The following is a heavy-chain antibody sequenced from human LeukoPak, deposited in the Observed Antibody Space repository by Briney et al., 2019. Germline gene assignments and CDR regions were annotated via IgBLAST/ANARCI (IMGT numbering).Heavy chain of an antibody. CDR3: ARDPYYYDSSGYHH. Sequence: ASVKVSCKASGYAFTSYGISWVRQAPGQWLEWMGWISAYNGNTNYAQKPQGRVTMTPDTSPSTAYMELRRLRSDDTAVYYCARDPYYYDSSGYHHWGQGTLVTVSS. CDR2: ISAYNGNT. V-gene: IGHV1-18*01. CDR1: GYAFTSYG. J-gene: IGHJ5*02. D-gene: IGHD3-22*01.